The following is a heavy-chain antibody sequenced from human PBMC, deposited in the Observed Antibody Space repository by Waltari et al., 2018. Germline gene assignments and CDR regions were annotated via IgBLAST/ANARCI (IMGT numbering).Heavy chain of an antibody. CDR2: INHSGST. CDR1: GGSFSGYY. J-gene: IGHJ5*02. V-gene: IGHV4-34*01. D-gene: IGHD4-17*01. CDR3: AGGYLRSNPNWFDP. Sequence: QVQLQQWGAGLLKPSETLSLTCAVYGGSFSGYYWSWIRQPPGKGLEWIGEINHSGSTNYYPSLKSRVTISVDTSKNQFSLKLSSVTAADTAVYYCAGGYLRSNPNWFDPWGQGTLVTVSS.